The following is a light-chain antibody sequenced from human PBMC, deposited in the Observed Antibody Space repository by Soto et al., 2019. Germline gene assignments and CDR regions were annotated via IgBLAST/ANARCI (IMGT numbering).Light chain of an antibody. V-gene: IGLV1-51*01. CDR2: DNN. CDR1: SSNIGTNY. CDR3: ETWDDSLPGAV. J-gene: IGLJ2*01. Sequence: QSVLTQPPSVSAAPGQKVTISCSGSSSNIGTNYVSWYQLLPGTVPTLLIYDNNKRPSGIPDRFSASKSGTSATLDITGLQIGDEADYYCETWDDSLPGAVFGGGTKLTVL.